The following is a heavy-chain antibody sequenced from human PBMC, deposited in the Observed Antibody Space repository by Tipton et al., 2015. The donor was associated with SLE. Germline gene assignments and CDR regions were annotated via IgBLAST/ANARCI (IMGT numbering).Heavy chain of an antibody. D-gene: IGHD1-26*01. CDR3: ASTNSGSYKSALDY. V-gene: IGHV4-59*08. CDR2: IYYSGTT. Sequence: TLSLTCNISGGSISSSYWSWIRQPPGKGLEWIGYIYYSGTTKYNPSLKSRVTISVDSSKSQISLRLTSVTAADTAVYYCASTNSGSYKSALDYWGQGTQVTVSS. J-gene: IGHJ4*02. CDR1: GGSISSSY.